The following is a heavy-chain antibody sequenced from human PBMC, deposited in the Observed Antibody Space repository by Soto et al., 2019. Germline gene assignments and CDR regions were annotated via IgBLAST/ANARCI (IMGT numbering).Heavy chain of an antibody. CDR3: ARQLMGNVMDV. D-gene: IGHD2-8*01. CDR2: ISSASSAI. V-gene: IGHV3-48*03. Sequence: CGASECNCRAYHMGRVLQAPGKGLEWVSYISSASSAIYYADSVKGRFTISRDNAKNSLFLQMNSLRAEDTAVYYCARQLMGNVMDVWGNGTTVIVSS. CDR1: ECNCRAYH. J-gene: IGHJ6*04.